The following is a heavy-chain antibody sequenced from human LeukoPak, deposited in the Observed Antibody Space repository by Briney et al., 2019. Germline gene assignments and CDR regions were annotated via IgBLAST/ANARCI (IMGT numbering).Heavy chain of an antibody. V-gene: IGHV3-30*18. CDR1: GFTFSFYG. CDR3: AKDRAGRWLQIYYYYGMDV. J-gene: IGHJ6*02. Sequence: GGSLRLSCAASGFTFSFYGMHWVRQAPGKGLEWVAVISYDGSNKYYADSVKGRFTISRDNSKNTLYLQMNSLRAEDTAVYYCAKDRAGRWLQIYYYYGMDVWGQGTTVTVSS. D-gene: IGHD5-24*01. CDR2: ISYDGSNK.